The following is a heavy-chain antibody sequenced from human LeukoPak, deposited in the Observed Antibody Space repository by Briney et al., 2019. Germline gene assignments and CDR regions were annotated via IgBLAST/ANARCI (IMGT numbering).Heavy chain of an antibody. D-gene: IGHD3-10*01. Sequence: SETLSLTCTVSGGSIGSYYWSWIRQPPGKGLEWIGYIYYSGSTNYNPSLKSRVTISVDTSKNQFSLKLSSVTAADTAVYYCAREVTMVRGVLHNWFDPWGQGTLVTVSS. CDR2: IYYSGST. J-gene: IGHJ5*02. V-gene: IGHV4-59*01. CDR3: AREVTMVRGVLHNWFDP. CDR1: GGSIGSYY.